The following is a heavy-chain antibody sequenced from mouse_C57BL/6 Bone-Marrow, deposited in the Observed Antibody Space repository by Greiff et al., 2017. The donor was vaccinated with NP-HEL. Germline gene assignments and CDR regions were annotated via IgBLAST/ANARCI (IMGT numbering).Heavy chain of an antibody. J-gene: IGHJ2*01. D-gene: IGHD4-1*01. V-gene: IGHV1-74*01. Sequence: QVQLKQPGAELVKPGASVKVSCKASGYTFTSYWMHWVKQRPGQGLEWIGRIHPSDSDTNYNQKFKGKATLTVDKSSSTAYMQLSSLTSEDSAVYYCAIGWDALYFDYWGQGTTLTVSS. CDR2: IHPSDSDT. CDR1: GYTFTSYW. CDR3: AIGWDALYFDY.